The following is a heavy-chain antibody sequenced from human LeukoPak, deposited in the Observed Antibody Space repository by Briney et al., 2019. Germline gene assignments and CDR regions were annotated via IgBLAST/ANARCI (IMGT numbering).Heavy chain of an antibody. J-gene: IGHJ4*02. CDR2: IYHSGST. D-gene: IGHD2-21*01. CDR1: GGSISSSSYY. V-gene: IGHV4-39*07. Sequence: PSETLSLTCTVSGGSISSSSYYWGWIRQPPGKGLEWIGSIYHSGSTYYNPSLKSRVTISVDTSKNQFSLKLSSVTAADTAVYYCAREGEGLDYWGQGTLVTVSS. CDR3: AREGEGLDY.